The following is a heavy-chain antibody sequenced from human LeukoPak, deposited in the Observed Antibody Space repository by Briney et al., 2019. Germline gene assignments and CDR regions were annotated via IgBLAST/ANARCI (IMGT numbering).Heavy chain of an antibody. CDR3: ARDLSLRLGVF. Sequence: GGSLRLSCAASGFTFSSYAMNWVRQAPGKGLEWVANIKQDGSEKYYVDSVKGRFTISRDNAENSLYLQMNSLRAEDTAVYYCARDLSLRLGVFGGQGILVTASS. CDR1: GFTFSSYA. J-gene: IGHJ4*02. V-gene: IGHV3-7*01. CDR2: IKQDGSEK. D-gene: IGHD3-16*01.